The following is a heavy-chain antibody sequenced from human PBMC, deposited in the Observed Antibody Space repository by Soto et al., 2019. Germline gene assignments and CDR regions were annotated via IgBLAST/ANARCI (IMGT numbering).Heavy chain of an antibody. Sequence: GESLKISCKGSGYSFLNYWIGWVRQMPGKDLEWIGIIYPDDSDTRYSPSFQGQVTISADKSISTAYLQWSSLKASDTAMYYCARPTYSSSWYNRDVWGQGTTVTVSS. V-gene: IGHV5-51*01. J-gene: IGHJ6*02. CDR2: IYPDDSDT. CDR3: ARPTYSSSWYNRDV. CDR1: GYSFLNYW. D-gene: IGHD6-13*01.